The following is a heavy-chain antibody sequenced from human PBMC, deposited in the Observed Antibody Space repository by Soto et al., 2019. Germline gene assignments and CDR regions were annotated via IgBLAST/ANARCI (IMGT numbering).Heavy chain of an antibody. Sequence: GASVKASCKVSGYTLTGLSMHWVRQAPGKGLEWMGGFDPEDGETIYAQKFQGRVTMTEDTSTDTAYMELSSLRSEDTAVYYCATGHVGQWLVRQWFDPWGQGTLVTVSS. J-gene: IGHJ5*02. CDR2: FDPEDGET. D-gene: IGHD6-19*01. CDR1: GYTLTGLS. V-gene: IGHV1-24*01. CDR3: ATGHVGQWLVRQWFDP.